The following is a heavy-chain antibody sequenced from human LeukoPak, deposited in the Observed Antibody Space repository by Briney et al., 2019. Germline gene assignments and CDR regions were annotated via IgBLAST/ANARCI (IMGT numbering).Heavy chain of an antibody. V-gene: IGHV3-23*01. CDR3: AKGGSYYYDSCGYWDY. D-gene: IGHD3-22*01. CDR2: ISGSGGST. Sequence: GGSLRLSCAASGFTFSSYAMHWVRQAPGKGLEWVSAISGSGGSTYYADSVKGRFTISRDNSKNTLYLQMNSLRAEDTAVYYCAKGGSYYYDSCGYWDYWGQGTLVTISS. CDR1: GFTFSSYA. J-gene: IGHJ4*02.